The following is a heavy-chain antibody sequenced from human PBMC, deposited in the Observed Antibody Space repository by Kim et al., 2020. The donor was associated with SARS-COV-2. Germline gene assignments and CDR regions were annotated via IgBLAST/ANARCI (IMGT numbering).Heavy chain of an antibody. CDR1: DFTFSSYE. V-gene: IGHV3-48*03. J-gene: IGHJ4*02. D-gene: IGHD5-18*01. CDR3: ARGLQGYSYGWHYFDY. Sequence: GGSLRLSCVGSDFTFSSYEMNWVRQAPGKGLEWISYISSSGGNMLYADSVKGRFTVSRDNVNNSLYLQMNSLRSEDMALYFCARGLQGYSYGWHYFDYWGPGSLVTVPS. CDR2: ISSSGGNM.